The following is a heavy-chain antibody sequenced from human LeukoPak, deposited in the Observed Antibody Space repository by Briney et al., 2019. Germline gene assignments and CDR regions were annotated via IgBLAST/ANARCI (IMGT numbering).Heavy chain of an antibody. V-gene: IGHV4-34*01. J-gene: IGHJ4*02. D-gene: IGHD2-2*02. CDR2: INHSGST. CDR3: ARGAILGYCSSTSCYRGRHFDY. Sequence: SETLSLTCAVYGGSFSGYCWSWIRQPPGKGLEWIGEINHSGSTNYNPSLKSRVTISVDTSKNQFSLKLSSVTAADTAVYYCARGAILGYCSSTSCYRGRHFDYWGQGTLVTVSS. CDR1: GGSFSGYC.